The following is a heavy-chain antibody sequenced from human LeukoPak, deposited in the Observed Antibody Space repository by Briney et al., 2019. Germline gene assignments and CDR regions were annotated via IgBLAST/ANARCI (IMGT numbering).Heavy chain of an antibody. CDR1: GFTVNSNY. J-gene: IGHJ4*02. V-gene: IGHV3-53*01. CDR2: IYSGGTT. D-gene: IGHD3-3*01. CDR3: ARDRFPRTTRAMDS. Sequence: GGSLRLSCAASGFTVNSNYWSWVRQAPGKGLEWVSVIYSGGTTYYADSVKGRFTFSRDNSKNMLHLQMNSLRAEDTAVYFCARDRFPRTTRAMDSWGQGTLVTVSS.